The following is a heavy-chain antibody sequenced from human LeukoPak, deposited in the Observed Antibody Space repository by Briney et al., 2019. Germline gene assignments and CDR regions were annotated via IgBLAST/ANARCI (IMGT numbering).Heavy chain of an antibody. CDR3: ARWDIVATGYYFDY. CDR2: ISAYNGNT. CDR1: GYTFTSYG. Sequence: ASVKVSCKASGYTFTSYGISWVRQAPGQGLEWMGWISAYNGNTNYAQKLQGRVTMTTDTSTSTAYMELSSLRSEDTAVYYCARWDIVATGYYFDYWGQGTLVTVSS. D-gene: IGHD5-12*01. V-gene: IGHV1-18*01. J-gene: IGHJ4*02.